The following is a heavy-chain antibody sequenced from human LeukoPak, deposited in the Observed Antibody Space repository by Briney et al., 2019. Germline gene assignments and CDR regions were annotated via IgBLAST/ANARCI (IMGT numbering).Heavy chain of an antibody. CDR2: IDGRRT. D-gene: IGHD5-24*01. Sequence: GGSLRLSCVASGFTFGRYAMSWVRQAPGKGLEWVSAIDGRRTYYEGSVEGRFTISRDNSKNTLYLQMNSLRVEDTAVYYCAREVDGCSVADLWGRGTLVTVSS. V-gene: IGHV3-23*01. J-gene: IGHJ2*01. CDR3: AREVDGCSVADL. CDR1: GFTFGRYA.